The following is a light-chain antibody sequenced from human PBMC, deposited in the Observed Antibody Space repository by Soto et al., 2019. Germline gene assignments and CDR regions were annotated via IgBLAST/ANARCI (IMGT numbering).Light chain of an antibody. Sequence: QSALTQPASVSGSPGQSITISCAGAYNYVSWYQHHPGRAPKLIIYENSNRPSGVSNRFSGSKSGNTASLTISGLQAEDEADYHCDSYTVHSTWVFGGGTKVTVL. CDR1: AYNY. V-gene: IGLV2-14*01. CDR2: ENS. J-gene: IGLJ3*02. CDR3: DSYTVHSTWV.